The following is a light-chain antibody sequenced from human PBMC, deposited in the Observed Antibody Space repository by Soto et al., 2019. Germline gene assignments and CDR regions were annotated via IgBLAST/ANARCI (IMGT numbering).Light chain of an antibody. V-gene: IGKV3-15*01. CDR2: RAS. J-gene: IGKJ2*01. Sequence: EIVMTQSPATLSVSPGGRATLSCRASQSVSSYLAWYQQRPGQPPRLLIYRASTRATGIPARFSGSGSGTEFYLTISSLKFEEFGVYYCPQYSTWPPRYTFGQGTKLEI. CDR3: PQYSTWPPRYT. CDR1: QSVSSY.